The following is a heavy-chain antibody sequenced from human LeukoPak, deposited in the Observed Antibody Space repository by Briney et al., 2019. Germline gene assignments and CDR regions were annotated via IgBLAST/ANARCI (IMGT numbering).Heavy chain of an antibody. CDR3: ARQRDSSGYLGHAFNI. CDR2: IYPGDSDT. V-gene: IGHV5-51*01. Sequence: GESLQISCKDSGYSFTSSWIAWVRQMPGKGLEWMGIIYPGDSDTRYSPSFQGQVTISADKSISTAYLQWRSLKASDTAMYYCARQRDSSGYLGHAFNIWGQGTMVTVSS. J-gene: IGHJ3*02. D-gene: IGHD3-22*01. CDR1: GYSFTSSW.